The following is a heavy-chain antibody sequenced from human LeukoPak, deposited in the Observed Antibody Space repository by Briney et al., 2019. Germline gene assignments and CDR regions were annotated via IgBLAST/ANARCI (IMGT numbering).Heavy chain of an antibody. CDR3: ARDQERYSSGWYLFDY. J-gene: IGHJ4*02. CDR2: IIPIFGTA. D-gene: IGHD6-19*01. V-gene: IGHV1-69*13. Sequence: SVEVSCKASGGTFSSYAISWVRQAPGQGLEWMGGIIPIFGTANYAQKFQGRVTITADESTSTAYMELSSLRSEDTAVYYCARDQERYSSGWYLFDYWGQGTLVTVSS. CDR1: GGTFSSYA.